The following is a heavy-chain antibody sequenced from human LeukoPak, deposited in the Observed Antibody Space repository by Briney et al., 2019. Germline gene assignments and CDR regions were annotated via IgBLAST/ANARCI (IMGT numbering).Heavy chain of an antibody. CDR2: IYHSGNT. CDR1: GYSISSGYC. J-gene: IGHJ6*03. Sequence: PSETLSLTCAVSGYSISSGYCWGWSRQPPGKGLEWIGCIYHSGNTYCNPSLKSRVTISVDTSKNQFSLNLSSVTAADTAMYYCARQGGSSSPYYYYYSDVWGKGTTVTVSS. V-gene: IGHV4-38-2*01. CDR3: ARQGGSSSPYYYYYSDV. D-gene: IGHD6-13*01.